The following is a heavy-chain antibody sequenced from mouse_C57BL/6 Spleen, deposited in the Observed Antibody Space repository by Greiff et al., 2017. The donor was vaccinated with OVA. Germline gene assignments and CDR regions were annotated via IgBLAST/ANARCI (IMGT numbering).Heavy chain of an antibody. V-gene: IGHV1-64*01. Sequence: QVQLQQPGAELVKPGASVKLSCKASGYTFTSYWMHWVKQRPGQGLEWIGMIHPNSGSTNYNEKFKSKATLTVDKSSSTAYMQLSSLTSEDSAVYYCARSPSITTGKGGYCDVWGTGTTVTVSS. CDR3: ARSPSITTGKGGYCDV. J-gene: IGHJ1*03. CDR1: GYTFTSYW. CDR2: IHPNSGST. D-gene: IGHD1-1*01.